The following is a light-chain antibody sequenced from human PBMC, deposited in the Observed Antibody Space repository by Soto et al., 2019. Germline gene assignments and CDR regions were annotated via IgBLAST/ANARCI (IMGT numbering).Light chain of an antibody. Sequence: DIQMTQSPSSVSASVGDRVTITGRASQGISSWLGWYQQKPGKAPKLLIYDASSLQSGVPSRFRGSGSWEYLILAITSLQPEDSATYYCQQAHSYHLTVGGGTKVDIK. V-gene: IGKV1-12*01. CDR1: QGISSW. J-gene: IGKJ4*01. CDR3: QQAHSYHLT. CDR2: DAS.